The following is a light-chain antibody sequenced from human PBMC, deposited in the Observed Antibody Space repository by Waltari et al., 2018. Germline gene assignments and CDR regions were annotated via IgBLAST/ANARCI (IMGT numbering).Light chain of an antibody. CDR1: QSVGSY. Sequence: EIVLTQSPATLSLSPGDTATLSYRASQSVGSYLAWYQQKPGQPPRLLIYDASNRATGVPARFRASGSGTDFTLTISSLEAEDFAVYFCQQRSNWTPHTFGQGARLEIK. V-gene: IGKV3-11*01. CDR2: DAS. CDR3: QQRSNWTPHT. J-gene: IGKJ2*01.